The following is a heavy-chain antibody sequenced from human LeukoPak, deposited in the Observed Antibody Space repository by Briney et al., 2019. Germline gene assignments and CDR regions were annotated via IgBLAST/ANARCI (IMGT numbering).Heavy chain of an antibody. J-gene: IGHJ4*02. V-gene: IGHV3-23*01. Sequence: PGGSLRLSCAASGFMFSSYAMSWVRQAPGKGLEWVSGISGNGVNTYYADSVRGRFTISRDNSKNTLYLQMNSLRAEDTAVYYCAKDQAFGCGVGYLDYWGQGTLVTVSS. CDR3: AKDQAFGCGVGYLDY. D-gene: IGHD3-10*01. CDR1: GFMFSSYA. CDR2: ISGNGVNT.